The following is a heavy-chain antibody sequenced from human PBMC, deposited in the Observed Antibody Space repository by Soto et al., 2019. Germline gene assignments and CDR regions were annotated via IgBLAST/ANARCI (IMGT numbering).Heavy chain of an antibody. CDR1: GFAFTSSA. CDR2: IVVGSGNT. D-gene: IGHD3-22*01. V-gene: IGHV1-58*01. CDR3: AAAPPVYCDSSGSPDYGMDV. Sequence: SVKVSCKASGFAFTSSAVQWVRQARGQRLEWIGWIVVGSGNTNYAQKFQERVTITRDMSTSTAYMELSSLRSEDTAVYYCAAAPPVYCDSSGSPDYGMDVWGQGTTVTGSS. J-gene: IGHJ6*02.